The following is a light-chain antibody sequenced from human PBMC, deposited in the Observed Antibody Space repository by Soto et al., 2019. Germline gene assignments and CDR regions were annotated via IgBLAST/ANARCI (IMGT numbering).Light chain of an antibody. CDR3: QQYNSYPLT. V-gene: IGKV1-16*01. CDR2: SGS. J-gene: IGKJ4*01. CDR1: HDITNS. Sequence: DIRMTQSPSSLSASVGDSVTVTCRASHDITNSLAWFQQKPGKAPKSLIYSGSSLQAGVPSRFSGSGSGTDFTLTIRSLQADDSATYYCQQYNSYPLTFGGGTKVDIK.